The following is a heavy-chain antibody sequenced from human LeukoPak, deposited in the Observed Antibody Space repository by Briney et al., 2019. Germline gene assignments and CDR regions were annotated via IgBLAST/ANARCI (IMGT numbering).Heavy chain of an antibody. Sequence: ASVKVSCKVSGYTLTELSMHWVRQAPGKGLEWMGGFDPEDGETIYAQKFQGRVTMTEDTSTDTAYMELSSLRSEDTAVYYCARGFDYYDSSGYSLDIWGQGTMVTVSS. CDR3: ARGFDYYDSSGYSLDI. CDR2: FDPEDGET. V-gene: IGHV1-24*01. D-gene: IGHD3-22*01. J-gene: IGHJ3*02. CDR1: GYTLTELS.